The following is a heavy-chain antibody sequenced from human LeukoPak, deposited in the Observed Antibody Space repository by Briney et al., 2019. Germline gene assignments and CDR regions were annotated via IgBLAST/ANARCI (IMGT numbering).Heavy chain of an antibody. J-gene: IGHJ4*02. CDR2: IYSGGST. CDR3: ATAQREYYYDSSGIMGN. Sequence: GGSLRLSCAASGFTVSSNYMSWVRQAPGKGLEWVSVIYSGGSTYYADSVKGRFTISRDNSKNTLYLQMDSLRAEDTAVYYCATAQREYYYDSSGIMGNWGQGTLVTVSS. D-gene: IGHD3-22*01. V-gene: IGHV3-53*05. CDR1: GFTVSSNY.